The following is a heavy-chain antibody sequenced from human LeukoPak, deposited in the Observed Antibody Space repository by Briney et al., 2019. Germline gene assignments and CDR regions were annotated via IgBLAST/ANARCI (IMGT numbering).Heavy chain of an antibody. CDR2: MNPNSGNK. D-gene: IGHD7-27*01. CDR1: GYTFTSYD. Sequence: GASVKVSCKASGYTFTSYDINWVRQAPGQGVEWMGWMNPNSGNKGYAQRFQGRLALTRDTSISTAYMGLSGLTADDTAVCYCARNVPKTGDFFYWGQGTLVTVSS. CDR3: ARNVPKTGDFFY. V-gene: IGHV1-8*02. J-gene: IGHJ4*02.